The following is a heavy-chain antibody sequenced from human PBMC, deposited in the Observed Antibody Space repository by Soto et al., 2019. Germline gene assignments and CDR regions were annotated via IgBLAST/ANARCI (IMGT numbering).Heavy chain of an antibody. CDR3: AKPKAGSGSYITNWFDP. D-gene: IGHD3-10*01. J-gene: IGHJ5*02. CDR2: ISYDGSNK. CDR1: VFTFSSHG. V-gene: IGHV3-30*18. Sequence: GALRRSCAASVFTFSSHGMHWVRRAPGKGLEWVAVISYDGSNKYYADAVKGRFTISRDNSKNTLYLQMNSLRAEDTAVYYCAKPKAGSGSYITNWFDPWGQGTLVTVSS.